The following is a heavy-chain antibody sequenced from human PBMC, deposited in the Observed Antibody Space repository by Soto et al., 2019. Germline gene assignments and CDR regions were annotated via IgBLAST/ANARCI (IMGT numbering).Heavy chain of an antibody. CDR2: VFHSGST. CDR3: ATATVPGSAFDY. V-gene: IGHV4-4*02. D-gene: IGHD6-19*01. Sequence: QVQLQESGPGLVKPSGTLSLTCAVSGGSISGSNWWTWVRQPPGKGLEWIGEVFHSGSTNYKSSPKSRXXIXVXXSKNEFSLKLSSVTAADTAVYYCATATVPGSAFDYWGQGTLVTVSS. J-gene: IGHJ4*02. CDR1: GGSISGSNW.